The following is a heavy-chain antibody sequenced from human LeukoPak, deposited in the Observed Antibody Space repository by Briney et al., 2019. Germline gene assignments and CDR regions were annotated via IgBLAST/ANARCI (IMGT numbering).Heavy chain of an antibody. CDR1: GFTVSSNY. J-gene: IGHJ4*02. V-gene: IGHV3-53*01. Sequence: PGGSLRLSWAASGFTVSSNYMSWVRQAPGKGLEWVSVIYSGGSTYYADSVKGRFTISRDNSKNTLYLQMNSLRAEDTAVYYCARVEKAYCGGDCLGYFDYWGQGTLVTVSS. CDR2: IYSGGST. CDR3: ARVEKAYCGGDCLGYFDY. D-gene: IGHD2-21*02.